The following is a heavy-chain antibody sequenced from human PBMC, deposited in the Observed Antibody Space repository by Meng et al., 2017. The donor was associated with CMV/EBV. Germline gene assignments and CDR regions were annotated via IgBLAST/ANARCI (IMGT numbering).Heavy chain of an antibody. CDR3: ARGGFIVATILVVQNWFDP. Sequence: SVKVSCKASGGTFSSYAISWVRQAPGQGLEWMGGIIPIFGTANYAQKFQGRVTITTDESTSTAYMELSSLRSEDTAVYYCARGGFIVATILVVQNWFDPWAREPWSPSPQ. J-gene: IGHJ5*02. V-gene: IGHV1-69*05. CDR1: GGTFSSYA. CDR2: IIPIFGTA. D-gene: IGHD5-12*01.